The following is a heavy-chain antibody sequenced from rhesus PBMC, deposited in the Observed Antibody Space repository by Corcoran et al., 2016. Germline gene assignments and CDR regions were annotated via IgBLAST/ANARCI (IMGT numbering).Heavy chain of an antibody. Sequence: QLQLQESGPGLVKPSETLSVTCAVSGGSISSSYWSWIRQAPGKGLEWIGYIYGSGSSTNYNPSLQSRVTISKDTSKNQFSLKLSSVTTADTAVYYCARGSSDWSVDYWGQGVLVTVSS. CDR3: ARGSSDWSVDY. CDR1: GGSISSSY. V-gene: IGHV4-169*01. J-gene: IGHJ4*01. D-gene: IGHD6S26*01. CDR2: IYGSGSST.